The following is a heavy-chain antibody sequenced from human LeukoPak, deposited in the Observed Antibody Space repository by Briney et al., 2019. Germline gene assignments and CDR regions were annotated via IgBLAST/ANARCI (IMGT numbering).Heavy chain of an antibody. CDR3: ARGKQQLVLDY. J-gene: IGHJ4*02. CDR1: GYSISSGYY. CDR2: LYHTGST. Sequence: SETLSLTCTVSGYSISSGYYWGWIRQPPGKVLEWIGSLYHTGSTYYNPSLKSRVTISVDTSKNQFSLKLSSVTAADTAVYYCARGKQQLVLDYWGQGTLVTVSS. D-gene: IGHD6-13*01. V-gene: IGHV4-38-2*02.